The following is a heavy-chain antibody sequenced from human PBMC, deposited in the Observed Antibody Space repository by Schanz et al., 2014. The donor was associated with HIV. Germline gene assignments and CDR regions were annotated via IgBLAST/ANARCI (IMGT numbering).Heavy chain of an antibody. Sequence: QVQLVESGGGVVQPGRSLRLSCAASGFTFSSYAMHWVRQAPGKGLEWVAVISHDGSKKFYIDSVKGRFTISRDNSKNTLFLQMNSLRAEDTAVYYCAKVPEEGYFDPWGQGTLVTVSS. J-gene: IGHJ5*02. D-gene: IGHD5-12*01. CDR2: ISHDGSKK. V-gene: IGHV3-30*04. CDR1: GFTFSSYA. CDR3: AKVPEEGYFDP.